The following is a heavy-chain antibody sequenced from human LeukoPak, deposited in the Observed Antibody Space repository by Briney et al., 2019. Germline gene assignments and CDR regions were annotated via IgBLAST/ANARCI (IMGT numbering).Heavy chain of an antibody. J-gene: IGHJ4*02. Sequence: QPGGSLRLSCAASGFTFSSYEMNWVRQAPGKGLEWVSYISSSDSTIYYADSVKGRFTISRDNAKNSLYLQMNSLRAEDTAVYYCAIVPAAIGGEDYWGQGTLVTVSS. CDR2: ISSSDSTI. CDR3: AIVPAAIGGEDY. V-gene: IGHV3-48*03. CDR1: GFTFSSYE. D-gene: IGHD2-2*02.